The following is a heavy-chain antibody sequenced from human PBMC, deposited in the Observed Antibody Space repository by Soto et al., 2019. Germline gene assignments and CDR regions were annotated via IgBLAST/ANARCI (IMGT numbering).Heavy chain of an antibody. CDR2: MNPNSGNT. CDR1: GYTFTGYY. D-gene: IGHD2-15*01. CDR3: AREVSGYCSGGRCYYYGMDV. V-gene: IGHV1-8*02. J-gene: IGHJ6*02. Sequence: ASVKVSCKASGYTFTGYYMHWVRQATGQGLEWMGWMNPNSGNTGYAQKFQGRVTMTRNTSISTAYMELSSLRSEDTAVYYCAREVSGYCSGGRCYYYGMDVWGQGTTVTVSS.